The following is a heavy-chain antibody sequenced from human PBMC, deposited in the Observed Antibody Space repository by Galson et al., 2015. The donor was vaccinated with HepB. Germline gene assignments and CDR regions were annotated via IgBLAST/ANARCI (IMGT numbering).Heavy chain of an antibody. D-gene: IGHD1-14*01. CDR2: IYPGDSDT. V-gene: IGHV5-51*03. CDR1: GYSFSQFW. Sequence: QSGAEVKQPGESLKISCECSGYSFSQFWIGWVRQMPGKGLEWIGIIYPGDSDTTYSPSFQGQVTISADKSITTAYLQWNSLKASDTAMYYCARRPGDERKFDFWGQGTQVTVSS. J-gene: IGHJ4*02. CDR3: ARRPGDERKFDF.